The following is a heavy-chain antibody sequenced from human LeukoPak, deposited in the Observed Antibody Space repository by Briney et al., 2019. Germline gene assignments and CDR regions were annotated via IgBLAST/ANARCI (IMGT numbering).Heavy chain of an antibody. CDR2: INHSGST. V-gene: IGHV4-34*01. CDR1: GGSFSGYY. J-gene: IGHJ5*02. D-gene: IGHD3-10*01. Sequence: PSETLSLTCAVYGGSFSGYYCSWIRQPPGKGLEWIGEINHSGSTNYNSSLKSRVTISVVTSKNQFSLKLSSLTAADTAVYYCAFKGTWGQGTLVTVSS. CDR3: AFKGT.